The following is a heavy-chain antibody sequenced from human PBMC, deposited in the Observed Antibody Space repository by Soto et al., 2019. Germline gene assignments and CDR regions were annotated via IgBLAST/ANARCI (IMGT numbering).Heavy chain of an antibody. CDR2: INPAGTI. V-gene: IGHV4-34*01. J-gene: IGHJ6*02. CDR1: NGSFSGYY. CDR3: ATPRKNYYYYGMGV. Sequence: PSETLSLTCGVYNGSFSGYYGTWIRQPPGKGLEWLGEINPAGTITYNPSLRSRVTISVDTSKSQFSLKLTAVTAADTAVYYCATPRKNYYYYGMGVWGQGTTVTVSS.